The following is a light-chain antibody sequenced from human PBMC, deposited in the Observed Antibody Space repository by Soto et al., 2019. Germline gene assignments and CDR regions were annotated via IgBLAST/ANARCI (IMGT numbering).Light chain of an antibody. CDR2: EGS. V-gene: IGLV2-14*02. Sequence: QSALTQPASVSGSPGQSITISCTGTSSDVGSYNLVSWYQQHPGKAPKLMIYEGSKRPSGVSNRFSGSKSGNTASLTISGLQAEDEADYYCTSWTTSNSYVFGTGTKLTVL. J-gene: IGLJ1*01. CDR1: SSDVGSYNL. CDR3: TSWTTSNSYV.